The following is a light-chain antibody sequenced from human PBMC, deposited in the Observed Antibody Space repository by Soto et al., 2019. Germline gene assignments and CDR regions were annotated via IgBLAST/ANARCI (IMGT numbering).Light chain of an antibody. CDR3: SSYAGSNKGV. V-gene: IGLV2-8*01. CDR2: EVS. Sequence: QSALTQPPSASGSPGQSVTISCTGTSSDVGGYNYVSWYQQHPGKAPKLMIYEVSKRPSGVPDRFSGSKSGNTASLTVSGLQAEDKADYYCSSYAGSNKGVFGGGTKLTVL. CDR1: SSDVGGYNY. J-gene: IGLJ2*01.